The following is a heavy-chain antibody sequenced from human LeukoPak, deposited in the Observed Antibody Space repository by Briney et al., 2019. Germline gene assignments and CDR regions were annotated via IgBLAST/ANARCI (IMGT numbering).Heavy chain of an antibody. V-gene: IGHV3-23*01. CDR3: ANADYYDSSGEAC. Sequence: PEGSLRLSCAASGFSVSGNYMNWVRQAPGKGLEWVSAISGSGGSTYYADSVKGRFAISRDNSKNTLYLQMNSLRAEDTAVYYCANADYYDSSGEACWGQGTLVTVSS. CDR2: ISGSGGST. J-gene: IGHJ4*02. D-gene: IGHD3-22*01. CDR1: GFSVSGNY.